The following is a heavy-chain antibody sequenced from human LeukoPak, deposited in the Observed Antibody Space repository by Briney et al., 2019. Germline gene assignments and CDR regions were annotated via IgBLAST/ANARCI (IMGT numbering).Heavy chain of an antibody. CDR1: GYTFTSYG. D-gene: IGHD6-19*01. V-gene: IGHV1-18*01. J-gene: IGHJ4*02. CDR2: ISAYNGNT. CDR3: AREGSNSGWYYFDY. Sequence: ASVKVSCKASGYTFTSYGINWVRQAPGQGLEWMGRISAYNGNTNFAQKLQGRVTMTTDTSTSTAYMEVRSLRSDDTAVYYCAREGSNSGWYYFDYWGQGTPVTVSS.